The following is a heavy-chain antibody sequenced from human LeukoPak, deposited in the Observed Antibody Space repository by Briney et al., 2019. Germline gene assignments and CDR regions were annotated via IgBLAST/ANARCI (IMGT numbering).Heavy chain of an antibody. Sequence: PGGSLRLSCAASGFTFSNYWMTWVRQAPGKGPEWVANINQVGNEKNYVDSVKGRFTISRDNAQNSLYLQMNSLRDEDTAVYICVRDWNGPYDYWGQGTLVTVSS. V-gene: IGHV3-7*01. D-gene: IGHD3-3*01. CDR3: VRDWNGPYDY. J-gene: IGHJ4*02. CDR2: INQVGNEK. CDR1: GFTFSNYW.